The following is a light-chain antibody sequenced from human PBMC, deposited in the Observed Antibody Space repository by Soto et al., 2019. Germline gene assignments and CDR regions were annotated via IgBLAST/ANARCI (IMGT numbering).Light chain of an antibody. CDR2: DAS. CDR3: QHRYSWPLT. J-gene: IGKJ4*01. V-gene: IGKV3-11*01. CDR1: QSVSIY. Sequence: EIVLTQSPATLSLSPGERATLSCRASQSVSIYLAWYQHRPGQAPRLLIYDASNRATGIPGRFSGSGSGTDFTLTISSLEPEDFAVYYCQHRYSWPLTFGGGTRVEIK.